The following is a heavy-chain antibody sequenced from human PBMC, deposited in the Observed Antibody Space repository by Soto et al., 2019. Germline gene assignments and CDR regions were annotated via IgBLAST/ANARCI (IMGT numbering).Heavy chain of an antibody. Sequence: QVQLQESGPGLVKPSQTLSLTCTVSGASISSAGYYWSWIRQPPGKGLEWIGYIYQSGPTYHNPPFKSRATISVDTSKNQFSLKLTSVTAADTAVYYCARDGRVSYGMDVWGHGTTVTVSS. CDR2: IYQSGPT. CDR3: ARDGRVSYGMDV. J-gene: IGHJ6*02. V-gene: IGHV4-31*03. CDR1: GASISSAGYY. D-gene: IGHD1-26*01.